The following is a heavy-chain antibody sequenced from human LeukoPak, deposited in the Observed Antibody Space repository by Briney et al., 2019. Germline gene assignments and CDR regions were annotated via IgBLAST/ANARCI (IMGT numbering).Heavy chain of an antibody. CDR2: INHSGST. J-gene: IGHJ3*02. V-gene: IGHV4-34*01. CDR1: GGSFSGYY. D-gene: IGHD5-18*01. Sequence: SETLSLTCAVYGGSFSGYYWSWIRQPPGKGLEWIGEINHSGSTNYNPSLKSRVTISVDTSRTQFSLKLNSVTAADTAVYYCARSGYSYGADAFDIWGQGTMVTVSS. CDR3: ARSGYSYGADAFDI.